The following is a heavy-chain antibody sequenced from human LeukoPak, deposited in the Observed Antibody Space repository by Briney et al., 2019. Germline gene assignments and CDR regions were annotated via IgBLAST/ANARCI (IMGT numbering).Heavy chain of an antibody. D-gene: IGHD3-3*01. CDR1: GFTFSSYA. CDR3: AKVYYDFWSGYPAGAFDI. CDR2: ISGSGGST. J-gene: IGHJ3*02. V-gene: IGHV3-23*01. Sequence: GGSLRLSCAASGFTFSSYAMSWVRQAPGKGLEWVSAISGSGGSTYYADSVKGRFTISRDNSKNTLYLQMNSPRAEDTAVYYCAKVYYDFWSGYPAGAFDIWGQGTMVTVSS.